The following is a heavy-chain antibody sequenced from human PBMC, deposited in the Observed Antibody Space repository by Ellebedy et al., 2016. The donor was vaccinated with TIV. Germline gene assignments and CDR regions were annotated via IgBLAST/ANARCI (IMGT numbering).Heavy chain of an antibody. Sequence: PGGSLRLSCAASGFTFSSYGMHGVRQAPGKGLERVAVIWFDGSQTYYADSVKCRFTISRDNSKNTLYLQMNSLRAEDTAVYYCARDYYGDPFDYWGQGTLVTVSS. CDR3: ARDYYGDPFDY. CDR1: GFTFSSYG. J-gene: IGHJ4*02. D-gene: IGHD4-17*01. CDR2: IWFDGSQT. V-gene: IGHV3-33*01.